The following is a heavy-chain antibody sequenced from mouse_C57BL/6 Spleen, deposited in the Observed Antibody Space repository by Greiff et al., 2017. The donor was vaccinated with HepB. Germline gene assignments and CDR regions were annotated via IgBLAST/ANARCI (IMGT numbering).Heavy chain of an antibody. J-gene: IGHJ3*01. CDR3: ARSDGYDDWFAY. CDR2: IYPGSGST. D-gene: IGHD2-2*01. CDR1: GYTFTSYW. Sequence: VQLQQPGAELVKPGASVKMSCKASGYTFTSYWITWVKQRPGQGLEWIGDIYPGSGSTNYNEKFKSKATLTVDTSSSTAYMQLSSLTSEDSAVYYCARSDGYDDWFAYWGQGTLVTVSA. V-gene: IGHV1-55*01.